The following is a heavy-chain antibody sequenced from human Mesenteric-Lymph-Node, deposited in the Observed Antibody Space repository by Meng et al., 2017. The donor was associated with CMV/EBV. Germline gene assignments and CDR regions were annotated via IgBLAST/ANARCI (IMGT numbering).Heavy chain of an antibody. CDR2: INHSGST. V-gene: IGHV4-34*01. J-gene: IGHJ4*02. Sequence: SETLSFTCAVYGGSFSGYYWSWIRQPPGKGLEWIGEINHSGSTNYNPSLKSRVTISVDTSKNQFSLKLSSVTAADTAVYYCARGQGYYFDYWGQGTLVTVSS. CDR1: GGSFSGYY. CDR3: ARGQGYYFDY.